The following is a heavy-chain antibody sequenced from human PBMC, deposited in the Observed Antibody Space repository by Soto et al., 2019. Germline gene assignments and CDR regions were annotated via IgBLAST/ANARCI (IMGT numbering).Heavy chain of an antibody. CDR2: IYTDGST. CDR3: AIDPPVTTDYSLDV. D-gene: IGHD4-17*01. Sequence: EVQLMETGGGLVQPGGSLRLSCAASGFTVGSNFMTWVRQAPVKGLEWISFIYTDGSTYYTDSVKGRFNISRDDSKNTVYLQMNSLRGEDTAVYYCAIDPPVTTDYSLDVWCQGPTVTVSS. V-gene: IGHV3-53*02. CDR1: GFTVGSNF. J-gene: IGHJ6*02.